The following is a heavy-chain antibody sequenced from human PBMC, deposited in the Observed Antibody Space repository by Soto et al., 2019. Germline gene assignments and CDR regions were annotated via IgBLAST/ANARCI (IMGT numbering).Heavy chain of an antibody. CDR3: AREVQVHTPAFVY. Sequence: QVQLVQAGAEMKKRGSSVKVSCHSAGGTFNPYAMNWVRQAPGQGPEWMGDISPMFGAANYAPKFQGRVTITADESTGTSYMQLSSLTSEDTALYFCAREVQVHTPAFVYWGQGTLVTVSS. CDR1: GGTFNPYA. V-gene: IGHV1-69*19. J-gene: IGHJ4*02. D-gene: IGHD3-10*01. CDR2: ISPMFGAA.